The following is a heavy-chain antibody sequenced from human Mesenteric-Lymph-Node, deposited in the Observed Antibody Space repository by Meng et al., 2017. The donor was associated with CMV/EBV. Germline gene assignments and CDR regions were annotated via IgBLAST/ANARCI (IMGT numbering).Heavy chain of an antibody. CDR2: IKEDGSET. D-gene: IGHD3-16*01. CDR3: ARGGGDYYYYYGMDV. CDR1: GFTFSSYW. J-gene: IGHJ6*02. V-gene: IGHV3-7*01. Sequence: GGSLRLSCAASGFTFSSYWMSWVRQAPGKGLEWVANIKEDGSETDYVDSVKGRFTISRDNAKNSLYLQMNSLRAEDTAVYYCARGGGDYYYYYGMDVWGQGTTVTVSS.